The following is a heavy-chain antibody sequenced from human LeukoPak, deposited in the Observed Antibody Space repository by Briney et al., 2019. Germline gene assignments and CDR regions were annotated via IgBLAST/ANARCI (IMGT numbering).Heavy chain of an antibody. V-gene: IGHV3-48*03. CDR2: ISSTGNTV. CDR3: TKETPQMDV. D-gene: IGHD2-15*01. J-gene: IGHJ6*04. CDR1: GFTFSSYE. Sequence: PGGSLRLSCAASGFTFSSYEMSWVRQAPGQGLEWVAYISSTGNTVHYAGSVKGRFTISRDNAKNSLYLQMNRLRAEDTAVYYCTKETPQMDVWGKGTTVTVSS.